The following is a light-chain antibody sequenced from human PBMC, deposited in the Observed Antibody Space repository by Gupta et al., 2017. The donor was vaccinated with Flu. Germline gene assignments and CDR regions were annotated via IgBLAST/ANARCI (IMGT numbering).Light chain of an antibody. Sequence: QSVLTQPPSASGTPGQRATTFGSGSSSTLGSHYVCWYQQLPGTAPKLIIYRNNQRPSGVPDRFSGSRSGTSASLAVSGLRSEDETDYYCAAWDDSLSGYVFGTGTEVTVL. V-gene: IGLV1-47*01. CDR1: SSTLGSHY. CDR2: RNN. J-gene: IGLJ1*01. CDR3: AAWDDSLSGYV.